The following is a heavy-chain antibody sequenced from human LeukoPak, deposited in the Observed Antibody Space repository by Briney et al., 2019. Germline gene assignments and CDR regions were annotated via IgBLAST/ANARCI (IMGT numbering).Heavy chain of an antibody. CDR1: GYTLTELS. J-gene: IGHJ4*02. Sequence: ASVKVSCKVSGYTLTELSMHWVRQAPGKGLEWIGGFYPEDGETIHAQKFQGRVTMTEDTSTDTAYMELSSLRSEETAVYYCAIVRVGYYYGSGTSFDYWGQGTLVTVSS. CDR2: FYPEDGET. D-gene: IGHD3-10*01. V-gene: IGHV1-24*01. CDR3: AIVRVGYYYGSGTSFDY.